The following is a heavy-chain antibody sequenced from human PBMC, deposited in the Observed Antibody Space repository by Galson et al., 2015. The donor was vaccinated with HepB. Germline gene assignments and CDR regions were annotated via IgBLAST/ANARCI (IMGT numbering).Heavy chain of an antibody. Sequence: SLRLSCAASGFTVISNYVTWVRQAPGKGLEWVSVIYFGGTTYYAGSVKGRFTISRDHSKNTMYLQMNSLRAEDTAVYYCARGGWFGNAFDVWGQGTLVTVSS. CDR2: IYFGGTT. CDR1: GFTVISNY. J-gene: IGHJ3*01. V-gene: IGHV3-66*01. D-gene: IGHD3-10*01. CDR3: ARGGWFGNAFDV.